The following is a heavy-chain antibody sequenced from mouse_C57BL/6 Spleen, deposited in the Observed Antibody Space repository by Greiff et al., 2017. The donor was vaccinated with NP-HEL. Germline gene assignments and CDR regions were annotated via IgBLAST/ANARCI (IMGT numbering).Heavy chain of an antibody. D-gene: IGHD2-5*01. CDR3: ARTDYSTLGY. Sequence: VQLQQPGAELVMPGASVKLSCKASGYTFTSYWMHWVKQRPGQGLEWIGEIDPSDSYTNYNQKFKGKSTLTVDKSSITAYMQLSSLTSEDSAVYYCARTDYSTLGYWGQGTTLTVSS. CDR1: GYTFTSYW. CDR2: IDPSDSYT. V-gene: IGHV1-69*01. J-gene: IGHJ2*01.